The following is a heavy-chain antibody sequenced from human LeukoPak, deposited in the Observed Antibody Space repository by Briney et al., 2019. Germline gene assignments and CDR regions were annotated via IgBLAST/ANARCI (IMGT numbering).Heavy chain of an antibody. CDR1: GYTFTSYG. D-gene: IGHD4-23*01. CDR2: ISAYNGNT. CDR3: ARVPYDYGGNSGSGMDV. Sequence: ASVKVSCKASGYTFTSYGISWVRQAPGQGLEWMGWISAYNGNTNYAQKLQGRVTMTTDTSTSTAYMELRSLRSDDTAVYYCARVPYDYGGNSGSGMDVWGQGTTVTVSS. V-gene: IGHV1-18*01. J-gene: IGHJ6*02.